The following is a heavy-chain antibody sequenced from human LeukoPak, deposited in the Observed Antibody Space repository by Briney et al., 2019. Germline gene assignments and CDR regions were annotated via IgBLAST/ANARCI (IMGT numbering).Heavy chain of an antibody. J-gene: IGHJ6*02. Sequence: SVKVSCKASGGTFSSYAISWVRQAPGQGLEWMGGIIPIFGTANYAQKFQGRVTITADESTSTAYMELSSLRSEDTAVYYCASDRSGTSLPYYYGMDVWGQGTTVTVSS. V-gene: IGHV1-69*13. D-gene: IGHD1-26*01. CDR1: GGTFSSYA. CDR3: ASDRSGTSLPYYYGMDV. CDR2: IIPIFGTA.